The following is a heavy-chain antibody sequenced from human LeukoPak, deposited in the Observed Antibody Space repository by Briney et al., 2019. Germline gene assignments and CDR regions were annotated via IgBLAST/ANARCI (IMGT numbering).Heavy chain of an antibody. Sequence: SVKVSCKASGGTFSSYAISWVRQAPGQGLEWMGRIIPILGIANYAQKFQGRVTITADESTSTAYMELSSLRSEDTAVYYCAREGHYYDSSGYSDAFDIWGQGTMVTVSS. D-gene: IGHD3-22*01. J-gene: IGHJ3*02. CDR3: AREGHYYDSSGYSDAFDI. CDR2: IIPILGIA. V-gene: IGHV1-69*04. CDR1: GGTFSSYA.